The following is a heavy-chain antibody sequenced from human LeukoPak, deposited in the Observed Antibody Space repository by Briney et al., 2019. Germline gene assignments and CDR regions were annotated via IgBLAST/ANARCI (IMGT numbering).Heavy chain of an antibody. CDR3: VRRLGATQPYFDF. D-gene: IGHD1-26*01. J-gene: IGHJ4*02. V-gene: IGHV5-51*01. CDR2: IYPGDSDT. Sequence: TGESLKISCKGSGYNLASYWIAWVRQMPGKGLEWMGIIYPGDSDTRYSPSFQGQVTISADKSISTAYLQWSSLKASDTAMYYCVRRLGATQPYFDFWGQGALVTVSS. CDR1: GYNLASYW.